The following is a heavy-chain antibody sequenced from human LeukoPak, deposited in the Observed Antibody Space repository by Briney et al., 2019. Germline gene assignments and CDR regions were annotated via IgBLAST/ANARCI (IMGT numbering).Heavy chain of an antibody. CDR3: AKVLRAGRVLTISLDH. CDR2: ISGSGGGT. CDR1: GFTFSSYA. D-gene: IGHD3-10*01. V-gene: IGHV3-23*01. Sequence: QSGGSLRLSCAASGFTFSSYAMHWVRQAPGKGLEWVSAISGSGGGTYYADSVKGRFTISRDNSKNTLYLQLNSLRAEDTAVYYCAKVLRAGRVLTISLDHWGQGTLVTVSS. J-gene: IGHJ4*02.